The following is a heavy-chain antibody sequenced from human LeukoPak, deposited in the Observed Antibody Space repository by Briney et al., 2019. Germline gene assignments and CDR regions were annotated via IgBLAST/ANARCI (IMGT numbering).Heavy chain of an antibody. CDR1: GGSISSYY. V-gene: IGHV4-59*01. Sequence: SETLSLTCTISGGSISSYYWSWIRQPPGKGLEWIGYIYYSGSTNYNPSLKSRVTISVDTSKNQFSLKLSSVTAADTAVYYCARYTIFEFDPWGQGTLVTVSS. CDR3: ARYTIFEFDP. D-gene: IGHD3-3*01. CDR2: IYYSGST. J-gene: IGHJ5*02.